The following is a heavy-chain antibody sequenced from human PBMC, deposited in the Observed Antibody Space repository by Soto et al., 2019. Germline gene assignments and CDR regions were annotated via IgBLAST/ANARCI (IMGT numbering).Heavy chain of an antibody. CDR1: GYSFTSLD. J-gene: IGHJ4*02. V-gene: IGHV1-69*01. Sequence: QVQLVQSGAEVREPGASVKVSCKASGYSFTSLDINWVRQTAGQGLEWMGGIIPIFGTANYAQKFQGRVTITADESTSTAYMELSSLRSEDTAVYYCASRPRGYSYGHYFDYWGQGTLVTVSS. CDR3: ASRPRGYSYGHYFDY. CDR2: IIPIFGTA. D-gene: IGHD5-18*01.